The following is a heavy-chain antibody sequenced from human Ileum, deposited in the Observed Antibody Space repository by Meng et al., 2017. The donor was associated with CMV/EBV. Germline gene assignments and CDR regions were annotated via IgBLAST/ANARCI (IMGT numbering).Heavy chain of an antibody. Sequence: LRRSCAAAGCTLSRYWMQWVRQAAGKGLVWVSHITSYDSTTTYADSVKGRFTISRDNAKNTLYLQMHSLRADDTAVYYCVRDDYGVDYWGQGTLVTVSS. J-gene: IGHJ4*02. V-gene: IGHV3-74*03. D-gene: IGHD4-17*01. CDR3: VRDDYGVDY. CDR1: GCTLSRYW. CDR2: ITSYDSTT.